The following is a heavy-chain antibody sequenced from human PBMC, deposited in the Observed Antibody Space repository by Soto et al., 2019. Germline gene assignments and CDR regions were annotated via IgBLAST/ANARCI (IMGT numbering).Heavy chain of an antibody. CDR3: ARSEGIAARYAAMDV. J-gene: IGHJ6*02. CDR1: GYTFTSYY. CDR2: INPSGGST. Sequence: ASVKVSCKASGYTFTSYYMHWVRQAPGQGLEWMGIINPSGGSTSYAQKFQGRVTMTRDTSTGTVYMELSSLRSEDTAVYYCARSEGIAARYAAMDVWGQGATVTVYS. D-gene: IGHD6-6*01. V-gene: IGHV1-46*01.